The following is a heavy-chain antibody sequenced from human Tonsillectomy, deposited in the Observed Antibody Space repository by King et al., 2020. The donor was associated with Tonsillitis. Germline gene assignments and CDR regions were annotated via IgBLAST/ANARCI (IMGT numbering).Heavy chain of an antibody. CDR1: GFTFSIYS. CDR2: ISSSSSYI. CDR3: AGDDYDFWSGYYTMGNWFDP. J-gene: IGHJ5*02. Sequence: VQLVESGGGLVKPGGSLRLSCAASGFTFSIYSMNLVRQAPGKGLAWVSSISSSSSYIYYADSVKGRFTISRDNAKNSLYLQMNSLRAEDTAGYYCAGDDYDFWSGYYTMGNWFDPWGQGTLVTVSS. D-gene: IGHD3-3*01. V-gene: IGHV3-21*01.